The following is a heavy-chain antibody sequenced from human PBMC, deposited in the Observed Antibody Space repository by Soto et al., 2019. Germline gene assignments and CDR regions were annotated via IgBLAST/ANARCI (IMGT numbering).Heavy chain of an antibody. D-gene: IGHD6-19*01. J-gene: IGHJ4*02. CDR3: AKDLNSGWDSFDY. CDR2: IRWNSGGI. Sequence: EVQLVESGGGLIQPGRSLRLSCSASGFTFDDYAMHWVRQAPGKGLEWVSGIRWNSGGINYSDSVKGRFTISRDNAKNSLYLQMNSLRVEDTALYYCAKDLNSGWDSFDYWGQGTLVTVSS. CDR1: GFTFDDYA. V-gene: IGHV3-9*01.